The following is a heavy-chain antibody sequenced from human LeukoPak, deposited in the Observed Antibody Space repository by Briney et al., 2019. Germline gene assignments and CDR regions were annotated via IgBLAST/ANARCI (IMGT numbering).Heavy chain of an antibody. CDR3: ARDGPYYYDSSGYYYVYPNKYYFDY. CDR1: GGSISSSSYY. V-gene: IGHV4-39*07. Sequence: SETLSLTCTVSGGSISSSSYYWGWIRQPPGKGLEWIGSIYYSGSTYYNPSLKSRVTISEDASKNQFSLKLSLWTAADTAVYYCARDGPYYYDSSGYYYVYPNKYYFDYWGQGTLVTVSS. CDR2: IYYSGST. J-gene: IGHJ4*02. D-gene: IGHD3-22*01.